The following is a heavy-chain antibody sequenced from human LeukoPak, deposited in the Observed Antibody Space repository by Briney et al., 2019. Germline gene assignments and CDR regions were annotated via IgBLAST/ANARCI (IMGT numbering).Heavy chain of an antibody. V-gene: IGHV3-53*01. CDR1: GFTVSSNY. CDR2: IYSGGST. J-gene: IGHJ6*03. Sequence: GGSLRLSCAASGFTVSSNYMSWVRQAPGKGLEWDSVIYSGGSTYYADSVKGRFTISRDNSKNTLYLQMNSLRAEDTAVYYCAREVATISMGHYYYYMDVWGKGTTVTVSS. CDR3: AREVATISMGHYYYYMDV. D-gene: IGHD5-12*01.